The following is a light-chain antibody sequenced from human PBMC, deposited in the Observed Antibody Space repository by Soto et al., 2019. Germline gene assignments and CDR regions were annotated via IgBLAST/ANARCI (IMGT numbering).Light chain of an antibody. CDR3: QQYYSTPRT. V-gene: IGKV4-1*01. CDR2: WAS. CDR1: QTVLYSSNNKNH. Sequence: DIVMTQSPDSLSVSLGERATINCKSSQTVLYSSNNKNHLAWYHQRPGQPPKLLFSWASTRESGVPDRFSASGSGTDFTLSIGSLQAEDVAVYDCQQYYSTPRTFGQGTKVEIK. J-gene: IGKJ1*01.